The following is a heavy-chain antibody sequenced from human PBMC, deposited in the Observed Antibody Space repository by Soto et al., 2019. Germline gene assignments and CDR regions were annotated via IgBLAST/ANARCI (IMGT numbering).Heavy chain of an antibody. Sequence: SETLSLTCTVSGGSINSGDYYWSWIRQPPGEGLEWIGYINYSGSTYYNPSLKSRVTMSVDTSKNQFSLRLRFVTAADTAVYYCARGRWRHDYWGQGTLVTVSS. CDR1: GGSINSGDYY. CDR3: ARGRWRHDY. V-gene: IGHV4-30-4*01. CDR2: INYSGST. J-gene: IGHJ4*02.